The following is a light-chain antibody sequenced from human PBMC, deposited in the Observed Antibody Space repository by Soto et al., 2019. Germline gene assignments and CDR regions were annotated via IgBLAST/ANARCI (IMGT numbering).Light chain of an antibody. CDR1: QTVLYFSDNKNY. V-gene: IGKV4-1*01. CDR3: QQYYDHPYT. CDR2: WAS. J-gene: IGKJ2*01. Sequence: VMTQSPDSLAVSLGERATINCKSSQTVLYFSDNKNYLAWYQQKPGHPPKLLISWASTRESGVPDRFSGSGSGTDFTRTISSLQAEDVAVYFCQQYYDHPYTFGQGTKLEI.